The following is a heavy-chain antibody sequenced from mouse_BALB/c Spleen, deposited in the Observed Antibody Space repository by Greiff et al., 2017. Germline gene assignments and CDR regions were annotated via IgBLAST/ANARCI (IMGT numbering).Heavy chain of an antibody. V-gene: IGHV1S135*01. D-gene: IGHD1-1*01. CDR2: IDPYNGGT. CDR1: GYAFTSYN. CDR3: ARANYYGSSWYFDV. Sequence: EVQLQQSGPELVKPGASVKVSCKASGYAFTSYNMYWVKQSHGKSLEWIGYIDPYNGGTSYNQKFKGKATLTVDKSSSTAYMHLNSLTSEDSAVYYCARANYYGSSWYFDVWGAGTTVTVSS. J-gene: IGHJ1*01.